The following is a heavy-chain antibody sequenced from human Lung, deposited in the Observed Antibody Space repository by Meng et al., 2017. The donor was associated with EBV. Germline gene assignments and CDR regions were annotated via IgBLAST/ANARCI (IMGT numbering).Heavy chain of an antibody. V-gene: IGHV3-11*01. Sequence: QLLASGGGLVTPGGALRLSCAAAGFTFSDYYMSWIRQAPGTGLEWVSYISSSGSSIYYADSVKGRFTVFRDNAENSLYLQMNSLRAEDTAVYYCARGGYYPADFWGQGTLVTVSS. D-gene: IGHD3-22*01. J-gene: IGHJ4*02. CDR2: ISSSGSSI. CDR1: GFTFSDYY. CDR3: ARGGYYPADF.